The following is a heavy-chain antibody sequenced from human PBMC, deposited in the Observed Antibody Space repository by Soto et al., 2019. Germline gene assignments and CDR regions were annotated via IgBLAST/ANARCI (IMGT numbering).Heavy chain of an antibody. D-gene: IGHD3-22*01. J-gene: IGHJ4*02. CDR3: ARAERSFITTGYFDY. CDR2: ISYDGSNK. V-gene: IGHV3-30-3*01. Sequence: QVPLVESGGGVVQPGRSLRLSCAASGFTFSSYAMHWVRQAPGKGLEWVAVISYDGSNKYYADSVKGRFTISRDNSKNTLYLQMNSLRAEDTAVYYCARAERSFITTGYFDYWGQGTLVTVSS. CDR1: GFTFSSYA.